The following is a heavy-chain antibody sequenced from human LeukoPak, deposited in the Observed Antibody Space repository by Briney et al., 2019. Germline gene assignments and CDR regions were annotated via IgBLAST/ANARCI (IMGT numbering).Heavy chain of an antibody. CDR1: GGTFTSYA. CDR3: ARVRGYCSSTSCYREGWFDP. J-gene: IGHJ5*02. Sequence: ASLSVSSTASGGTFTSYAISWVRQAAGPGLEWMGGIIPIFGTANYTVKVQGRVTITTDESTSTAYRELSSLRSEGTAVYYCARVRGYCSSTSCYREGWFDPWGQGTLVTVSS. V-gene: IGHV1-69*05. D-gene: IGHD2-2*02. CDR2: IIPIFGTA.